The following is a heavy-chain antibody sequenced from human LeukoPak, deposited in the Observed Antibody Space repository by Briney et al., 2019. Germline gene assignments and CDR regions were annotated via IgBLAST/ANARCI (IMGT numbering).Heavy chain of an antibody. CDR3: AKDKYYGSGSSAIFDY. D-gene: IGHD3-10*01. J-gene: IGHJ4*02. CDR2: ISWNSGRI. CDR1: GFTFDDYA. V-gene: IGHV3-9*01. Sequence: GGSLRLSCAASGFTFDDYAMHWVQQAPGKGLEWVSGISWNSGRIGYADSVKGRFTISRDNAKNSLYLQMNSLRAEDTAFYYCAKDKYYGSGSSAIFDYWGQGALVTVSS.